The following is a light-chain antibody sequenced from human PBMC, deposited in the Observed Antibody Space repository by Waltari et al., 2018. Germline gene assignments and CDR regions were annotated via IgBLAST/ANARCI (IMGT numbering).Light chain of an antibody. Sequence: DIQMTQSPSSLSASVGDRVTITCRATQGISNSLAWYQQKPGKAPKLLLYAASTLESGVPSRFGGSGSRTDYTLTISSLQPEDVATYCWQQYYSTPSFGQGTKVEIK. CDR1: QGISNS. J-gene: IGKJ1*01. CDR2: AAS. CDR3: QQYYSTPS. V-gene: IGKV1-NL1*01.